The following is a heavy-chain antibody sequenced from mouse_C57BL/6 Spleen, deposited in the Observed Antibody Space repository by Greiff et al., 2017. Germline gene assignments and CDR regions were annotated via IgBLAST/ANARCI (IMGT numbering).Heavy chain of an antibody. CDR3: AKTARTYFDY. D-gene: IGHD3-2*01. V-gene: IGHV1-82*01. CDR2: IYPGDGDT. Sequence: VQLQQSGPELVKPGASVKISCKASGYAFSSSWMNWVKQRPGTGLEWIGRIYPGDGDTNYNGKFKGKATLTADKSSSTAYMQLSSLTSEDSAVYFCAKTARTYFDYGGQGTTLTVSS. CDR1: GYAFSSSW. J-gene: IGHJ2*01.